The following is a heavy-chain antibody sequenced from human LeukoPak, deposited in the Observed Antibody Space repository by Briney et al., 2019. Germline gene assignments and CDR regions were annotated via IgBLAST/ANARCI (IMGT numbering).Heavy chain of an antibody. V-gene: IGHV4-61*08. CDR1: GGSVDTIDYY. J-gene: IGHJ3*02. CDR2: MYHTGSS. D-gene: IGHD1-26*01. Sequence: SETLSLTCTVSGGSVDTIDYYWSWIRQPPGKGLEWIGYMYHTGSSIYSPSLKSRLTISVDTSKNQFTLNLSSMTAADTAVYYCAGDQGGSAHRHAFNIWGQGTLVTVSS. CDR3: AGDQGGSAHRHAFNI.